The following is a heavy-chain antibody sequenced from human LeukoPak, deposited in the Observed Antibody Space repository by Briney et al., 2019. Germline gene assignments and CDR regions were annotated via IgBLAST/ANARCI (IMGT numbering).Heavy chain of an antibody. Sequence: GASLKVSCKASGYTFTSYYLHWVGQAPGQGLEWMGIINPSGGSTSYAQKFQGRVTMTRDTSTSTVYMELSSLRSEDTAVYYCARYDSSGYYNDYWGQGTLVTASS. CDR2: INPSGGST. D-gene: IGHD3-22*01. CDR3: ARYDSSGYYNDY. J-gene: IGHJ4*02. V-gene: IGHV1-46*01. CDR1: GYTFTSYY.